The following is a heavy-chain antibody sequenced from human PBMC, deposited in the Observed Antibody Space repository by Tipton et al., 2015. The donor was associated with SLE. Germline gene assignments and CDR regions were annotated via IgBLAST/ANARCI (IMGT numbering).Heavy chain of an antibody. V-gene: IGHV3-15*01. D-gene: IGHD2-15*01. CDR3: TTPYTEMRVAGYCSGGSCYNY. CDR1: GFTFSSYA. Sequence: GSLRLSCAASGFTFSSYAMNWVRQAPGKGLEWVGRIKSKTDGGTTDYAAPVKGRFTISRDDSKNTLYLQMNSLKTEDTAVYYCTTPYTEMRVAGYCSGGSCYNYWGQGTLVTVSS. CDR2: IKSKTDGGTT. J-gene: IGHJ4*02.